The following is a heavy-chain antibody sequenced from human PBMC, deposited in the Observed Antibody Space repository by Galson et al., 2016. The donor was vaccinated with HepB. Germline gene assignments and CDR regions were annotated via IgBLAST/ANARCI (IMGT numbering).Heavy chain of an antibody. V-gene: IGHV1-2*06. CDR3: ARGILLGSDAFDI. CDR1: GYTFSDYF. D-gene: IGHD1-26*01. Sequence: SVKVSCKASGYTFSDYFLHWVRQAPGQGLEWTGRINPISGGTDLPQKFQGRVTMTRDTSISTAYMESSRLTFDDTAVYYCARGILLGSDAFDIWGQGTMVTVSS. CDR2: INPISGGT. J-gene: IGHJ3*02.